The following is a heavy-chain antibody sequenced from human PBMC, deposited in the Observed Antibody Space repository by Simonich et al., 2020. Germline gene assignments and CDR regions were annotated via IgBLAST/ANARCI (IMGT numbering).Heavy chain of an antibody. V-gene: IGHV4-39*01. CDR3: ARHAGFAFDI. J-gene: IGHJ3*02. CDR1: GGSNSSSSYY. CDR2: IYYSGRT. Sequence: QLQLQESGPGLVKPSETLSLTCTVSGGSNSSSSYYWGWIRQPPGKGLGWIGRIYYSGRTYNNPSLKGRVTISVDTSKNQFSLKLSSVTAADTAVYYCARHAGFAFDIWGQGTMVTVSS. D-gene: IGHD6-13*01.